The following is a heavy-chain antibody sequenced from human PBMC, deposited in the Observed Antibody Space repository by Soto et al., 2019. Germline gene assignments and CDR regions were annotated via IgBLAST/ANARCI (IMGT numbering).Heavy chain of an antibody. Sequence: ASVKVSCKASGYTFTSYYMHWVRKAPGQGLEWMGWINPNSGGTNYAQKFQGRVTMTRDTSIRTAYMELSRLRSDDTAGYYCARELYSSSSWSEWKNWFDPWGQGTLVTVSS. D-gene: IGHD6-6*01. CDR2: INPNSGGT. V-gene: IGHV1-2*02. CDR3: ARELYSSSSWSEWKNWFDP. J-gene: IGHJ5*02. CDR1: GYTFTSYY.